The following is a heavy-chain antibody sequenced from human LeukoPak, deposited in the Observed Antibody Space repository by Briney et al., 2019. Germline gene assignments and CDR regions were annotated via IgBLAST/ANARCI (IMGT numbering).Heavy chain of an antibody. CDR1: GFTFSDAW. CDR3: TTGNWGPY. V-gene: IGHV3-15*07. D-gene: IGHD7-27*01. Sequence: GGSLRLSCAASGFTFSDAWMNWVRQAPGKGLEWVGRIKRKTDGGTTDYAAPVKGRFTISRDDSKNTLYLQMNSLKTEDTAVYYCTTGNWGPYWGQGTLVTVSS. CDR2: IKRKTDGGTT. J-gene: IGHJ4*02.